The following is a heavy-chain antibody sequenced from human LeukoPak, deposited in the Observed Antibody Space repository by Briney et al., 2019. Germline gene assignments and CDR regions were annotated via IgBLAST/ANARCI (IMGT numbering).Heavy chain of an antibody. V-gene: IGHV1-18*01. CDR1: GYTFTSYG. CDR2: ISAYNGNT. CDR3: ARLKILAARYYYYGMDV. D-gene: IGHD6-13*01. J-gene: IGHJ6*02. Sequence: ASVKVSCKASGYTFTSYGISWVRQAPGQGLEWMGWISAYNGNTNYAQKLQGRVTMTTDTSTSTAYMELRSLGSDDTAVYYCARLKILAARYYYYGMDVWGQGTTVTVSS.